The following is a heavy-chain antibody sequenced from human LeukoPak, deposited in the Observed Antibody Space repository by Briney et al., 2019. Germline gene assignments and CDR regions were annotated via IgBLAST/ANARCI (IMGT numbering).Heavy chain of an antibody. CDR2: ISHDGTNK. CDR3: ARGPGALDY. CDR1: GFAFSRYG. D-gene: IGHD2-2*01. V-gene: IGHV3-30*03. J-gene: IGHJ4*02. Sequence: QPGRSLRLSCAASGFAFSRYGMHWVCQAPGKGLEGVALISHDGTNKNHADSVKGRFTISRDNSNNTLYLQMSSLRPDDTAVYYCARGPGALDYWGQETLVTVSS.